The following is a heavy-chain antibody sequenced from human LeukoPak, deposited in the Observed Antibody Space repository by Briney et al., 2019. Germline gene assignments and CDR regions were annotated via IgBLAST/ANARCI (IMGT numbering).Heavy chain of an antibody. CDR3: ARGYYYDSSAPFNI. CDR1: GYTFTGYY. V-gene: IGHV1-2*06. J-gene: IGHJ3*02. Sequence: ASVKVSCKASGYTFTGYYMHWLRQAPGQGLEWMGRINPNSGGTNYAQKFQGRVNMTRDTSISTAHMELSRLRSDDTAVYYCARGYYYDSSAPFNIWGQGAMVTVSS. D-gene: IGHD3-22*01. CDR2: INPNSGGT.